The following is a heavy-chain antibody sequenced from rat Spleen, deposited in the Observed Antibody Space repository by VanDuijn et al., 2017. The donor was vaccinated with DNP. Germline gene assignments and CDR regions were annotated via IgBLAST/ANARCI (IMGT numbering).Heavy chain of an antibody. Sequence: EVQLQESGPGLVKPSQSLSLTCSVTGYSITSYYWAWIREFPGNKMEWMGYINYSGTTAYNPSLRSRISITRDTSKNQFFLQLNSVTTEDTATYYCARGLNYGGYIYSWYFDFWGPGTMVTVSS. V-gene: IGHV3-1*01. J-gene: IGHJ1*01. D-gene: IGHD1-11*01. CDR2: INYSGTT. CDR3: ARGLNYGGYIYSWYFDF. CDR1: GYSITSYY.